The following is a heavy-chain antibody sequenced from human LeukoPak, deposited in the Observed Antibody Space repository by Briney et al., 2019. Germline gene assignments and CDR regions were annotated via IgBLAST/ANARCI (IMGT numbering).Heavy chain of an antibody. Sequence: PSETLSLTCTVSGASISTRSNYWGWIRQPPGKGLEWIGSIYYSGGTYFNPSLQSRVTLSVDTSNSQFFLKLNSVTAADTAVYYCVRDYGDYARQYYYGMDVWGQGTTVTVSS. CDR3: VRDYGDYARQYYYGMDV. D-gene: IGHD4-17*01. V-gene: IGHV4-39*01. CDR2: IYYSGGT. J-gene: IGHJ6*02. CDR1: GASISTRSNY.